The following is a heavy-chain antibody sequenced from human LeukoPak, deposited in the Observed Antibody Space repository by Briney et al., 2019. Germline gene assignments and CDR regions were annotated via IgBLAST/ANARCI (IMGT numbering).Heavy chain of an antibody. CDR3: TKRADNTGNTPLDS. Sequence: GGSLRLSCAASGFTSSSYAINWVRQAPGRGLEWVSGISGSGSRTYYADSVKGRFTISRDNSKNTLFLQMNSLRAGDTAVYYCTKRADNTGNTPLDSWGQGTLVTVSS. CDR1: GFTSSSYA. J-gene: IGHJ4*02. CDR2: ISGSGSRT. D-gene: IGHD3-22*01. V-gene: IGHV3-23*01.